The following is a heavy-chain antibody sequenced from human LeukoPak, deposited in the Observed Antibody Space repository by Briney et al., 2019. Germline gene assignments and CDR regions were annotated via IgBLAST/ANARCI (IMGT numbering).Heavy chain of an antibody. D-gene: IGHD2-15*01. Sequence: ASVKVSCKASGYTFTGYYMHWVRQAPGQGLEWMGIINPSGGGTSYAQKFQGRVTMTRDMSTSTVYMELSSLRSEDTAVYYCARDLGYCSGGSCYSGYWGQGTLVTVSS. CDR1: GYTFTGYY. V-gene: IGHV1-46*01. CDR2: INPSGGGT. J-gene: IGHJ4*02. CDR3: ARDLGYCSGGSCYSGY.